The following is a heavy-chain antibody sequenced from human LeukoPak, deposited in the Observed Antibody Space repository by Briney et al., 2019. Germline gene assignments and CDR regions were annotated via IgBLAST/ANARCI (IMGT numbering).Heavy chain of an antibody. D-gene: IGHD3-10*01. CDR1: RCTFTSYG. J-gene: IGHJ4*02. Sequence: ASVKVSCKASRCTFTSYGISWVRQAPGQGLEWMGWISAYNGNTNYAQKLQGRVTMTTDTSTSTAYMELRSLRSDDTAVYYCARTLAYGSGSYSGYYWGQGSLVTVSS. CDR2: ISAYNGNT. V-gene: IGHV1-18*04. CDR3: ARTLAYGSGSYSGYY.